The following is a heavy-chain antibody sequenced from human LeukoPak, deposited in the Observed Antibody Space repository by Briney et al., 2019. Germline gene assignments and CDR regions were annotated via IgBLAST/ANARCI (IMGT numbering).Heavy chain of an antibody. CDR2: IIPIFGTA. Sequence: SVKVSCKASGGTFSSYAISWVRQAPGQGLEWMGGIIPIFGTANYAQKFQGRVTITTDESTSTAYMELSSLRSEDTAVYYCARIGPTYYYDNSGYHYFEYWGQGTLVTVSS. CDR1: GGTFSSYA. J-gene: IGHJ4*02. CDR3: ARIGPTYYYDNSGYHYFEY. D-gene: IGHD3-22*01. V-gene: IGHV1-69*05.